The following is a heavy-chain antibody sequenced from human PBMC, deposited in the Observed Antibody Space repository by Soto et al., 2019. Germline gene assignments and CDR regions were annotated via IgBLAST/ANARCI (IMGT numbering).Heavy chain of an antibody. D-gene: IGHD1-1*01. CDR3: ARHDWNGVDS. CDR2: IYYSGST. Sequence: QLQLQESGPGLVKPSETLSLTCTVSGGSIRSSSYFWGWIRQPPGKGLEWIGSIYYSGSTYYNPSLKSRVTISVDTSKNQFSLKLSSVTAADTAVYYCARHDWNGVDSWGQGTLVTVSS. V-gene: IGHV4-39*01. CDR1: GGSIRSSSYF. J-gene: IGHJ4*02.